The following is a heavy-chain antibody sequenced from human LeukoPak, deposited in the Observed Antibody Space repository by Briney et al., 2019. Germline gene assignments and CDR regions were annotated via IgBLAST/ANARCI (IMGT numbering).Heavy chain of an antibody. V-gene: IGHV4-59*01. CDR2: IYYSGST. J-gene: IGHJ3*02. CDR1: GGSISSYY. Sequence: KPSETLSLTCTVSGGSISSYYWSWIRQPPGKGLEWIGYIYYSGSTNYNPSLKSRVTISVDTSKNQFSLKLSSVTAADTAVYYYAREGLWFGELNAFDIWGQGTMVTVSS. D-gene: IGHD3-10*01. CDR3: AREGLWFGELNAFDI.